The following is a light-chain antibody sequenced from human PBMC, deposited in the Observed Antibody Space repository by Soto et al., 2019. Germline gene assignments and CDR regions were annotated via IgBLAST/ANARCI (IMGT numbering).Light chain of an antibody. Sequence: QPVLTQSSSASASLGSSVKRTCTLSSGHDRYIIAWHQQKPGKAPRYLMKLEGSGSYNKGSGVPHRFSGSSSGADRYLTISNLQFEDEAYYYCETWDCNTRVFGGGTKLTVL. CDR3: ETWDCNTRV. V-gene: IGLV4-60*02. CDR1: SGHDRYI. J-gene: IGLJ3*02. CDR2: LEGSGSY.